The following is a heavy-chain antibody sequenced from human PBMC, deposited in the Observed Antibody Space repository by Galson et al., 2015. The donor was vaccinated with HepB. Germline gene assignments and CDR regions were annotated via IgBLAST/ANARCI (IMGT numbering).Heavy chain of an antibody. J-gene: IGHJ6*02. D-gene: IGHD5-12*01. CDR3: ARSQGVATTKVYYYGMDV. Sequence: SVKVSCKASGGTFSSYAISWVRQAPGQGLEWMGGIIPISGTANCAQKFQGRVTITADESTSTAYMELSSLRSEDTAVYYCARSQGVATTKVYYYGMDVWGQGTTVTVSS. V-gene: IGHV1-69*13. CDR1: GGTFSSYA. CDR2: IIPISGTA.